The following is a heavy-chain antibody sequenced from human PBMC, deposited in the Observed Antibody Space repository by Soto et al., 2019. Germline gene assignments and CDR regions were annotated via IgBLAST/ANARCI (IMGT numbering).Heavy chain of an antibody. D-gene: IGHD3-3*01. CDR2: IKSKTDGGTT. CDR3: GTYYDFWSGYYYFDY. Sequence: WVRQAPGKWLEWVGRIKSKTDGGTTDYAAPVKGRFTISRDDSKNTLYLQMNSLKTEDTAVYYCGTYYDFWSGYYYFDYWGQGTLVTSPQ. J-gene: IGHJ4*02. V-gene: IGHV3-15*01.